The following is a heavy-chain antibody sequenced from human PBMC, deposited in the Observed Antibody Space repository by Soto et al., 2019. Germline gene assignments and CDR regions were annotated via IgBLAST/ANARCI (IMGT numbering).Heavy chain of an antibody. CDR2: IYHSGST. J-gene: IGHJ4*02. CDR1: GGSISSSNW. Sequence: QVQLQESGPGLVKPSGTLSLTCAVFGGSISSSNWWSWVRQPPGRGLEGMGGIYHSGSTNYNPSLKRRVTISVGKSNNQFALKLTSVTAADRAVYYCASESSARESGDYLGQGTLGNVSS. D-gene: IGHD6-19*01. V-gene: IGHV4-4*02. CDR3: ASESSARESGDY.